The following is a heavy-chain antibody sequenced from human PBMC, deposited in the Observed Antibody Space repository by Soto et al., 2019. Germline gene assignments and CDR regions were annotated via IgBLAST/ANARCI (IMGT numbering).Heavy chain of an antibody. CDR2: INAYNGKT. CDR1: GYTFTSYG. CDR3: ARYCFGVDY. J-gene: IGHJ4*02. V-gene: IGHV1-18*01. D-gene: IGHD2-15*01. Sequence: QVQLVQSGAEVKKPGASVKVSCKASGYTFTSYGISWVRQAPGQGLEWMRWINAYNGKTNYAQKLQGRATMTTDTSTSTAYRELRSLRSDDTSVYYCARYCFGVDYWGQGTLVTVSS.